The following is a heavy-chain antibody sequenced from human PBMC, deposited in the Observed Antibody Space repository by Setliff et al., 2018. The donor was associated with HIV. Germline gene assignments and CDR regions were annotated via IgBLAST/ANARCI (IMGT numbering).Heavy chain of an antibody. J-gene: IGHJ6*03. V-gene: IGHV1-69*13. CDR1: GNSFHSYA. Sequence: SVKVSCKASGNSFHSYAFSWVRQAPGQGLEWMGGIIPLFGTANYAQKFQGRVTITADDSTSTVYMEVRSLRSADTAVYYCSKVSEHRTSSGSFYYYMDVWGEGTTVTVSS. CDR2: IIPLFGTA. D-gene: IGHD6-6*01. CDR3: SKVSEHRTSSGSFYYYMDV.